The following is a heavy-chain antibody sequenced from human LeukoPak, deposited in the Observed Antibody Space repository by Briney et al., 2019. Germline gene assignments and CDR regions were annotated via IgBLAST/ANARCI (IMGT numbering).Heavy chain of an antibody. CDR3: AKTGSSGWFSSYYYYGMDV. CDR1: GFTFSSYG. V-gene: IGHV3-30*18. D-gene: IGHD6-19*01. J-gene: IGHJ6*02. Sequence: PGRSLRLSCAASGFTFSSYGMHWVRQAPGKGLGWVAVISYDGSNEYYADSVKGRFTISRDNSKNTLYLQMNSLRAEDTAVYYCAKTGSSGWFSSYYYYGMDVWGQGTTVTVSS. CDR2: ISYDGSNE.